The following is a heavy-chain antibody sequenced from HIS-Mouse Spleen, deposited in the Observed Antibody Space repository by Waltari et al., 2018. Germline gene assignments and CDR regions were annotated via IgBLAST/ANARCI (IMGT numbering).Heavy chain of an antibody. Sequence: QLQLQESGPGLVKPSETLSLTCTVSGGSISSSSYYWGWIRQPPGKGLEWIGSIYYSGSTYYTPALKSRVTISVDTSKNQFSLKLSSVTAADTAVYYCAREIPYSSSWYAFDIWGQGTMVTVSS. CDR1: GGSISSSSYY. J-gene: IGHJ3*02. V-gene: IGHV4-39*07. CDR2: IYYSGST. D-gene: IGHD6-13*01. CDR3: AREIPYSSSWYAFDI.